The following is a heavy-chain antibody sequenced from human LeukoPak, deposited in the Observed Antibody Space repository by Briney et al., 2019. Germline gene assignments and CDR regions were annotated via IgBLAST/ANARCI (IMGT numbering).Heavy chain of an antibody. CDR1: GYTFTGYY. D-gene: IGHD6-19*01. CDR2: INPNSGGT. J-gene: IGHJ4*02. Sequence: GASVKVSCTASGYTFTGYYMHWVRQAPGQGLGWMGWINPNSGGTNYAQKFQGRVTMTRDTSISTAYMALSRLRSDDTAMYYCARDRTRTGYSSGRYHDYWGQGTLVTVSS. V-gene: IGHV1-2*02. CDR3: ARDRTRTGYSSGRYHDY.